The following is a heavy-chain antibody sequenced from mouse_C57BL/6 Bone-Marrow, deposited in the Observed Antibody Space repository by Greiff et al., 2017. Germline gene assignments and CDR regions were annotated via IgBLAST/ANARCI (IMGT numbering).Heavy chain of an antibody. CDR2: IHPNSGST. V-gene: IGHV1-64*01. Sequence: QVQLQQPGAELVKPGASVTLSCKASGYTFTSYWMHWVKQRPGQGLEWIGMIHPNSGSTNYNEKFKSKATLTVDKSSSTAYIQLSSLTSEDSAVYYCARGSAYWGQGTLVTVSA. CDR3: ARGSAY. J-gene: IGHJ3*01. CDR1: GYTFTSYW.